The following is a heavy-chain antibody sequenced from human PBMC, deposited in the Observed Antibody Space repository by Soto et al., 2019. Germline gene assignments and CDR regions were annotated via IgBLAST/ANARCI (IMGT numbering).Heavy chain of an antibody. J-gene: IGHJ4*02. Sequence: SETLSLTCTVSGASISSYYWSWIRQPPGKGLELIGYNYYSGSTNYSPSLKSRVTISVDTSKNQFSLKLNSVTAADTAMYYCVRAGSGYSFDYWGQGTLVTVSS. CDR2: NYYSGST. CDR3: VRAGSGYSFDY. D-gene: IGHD3-9*01. V-gene: IGHV4-59*01. CDR1: GASISSYY.